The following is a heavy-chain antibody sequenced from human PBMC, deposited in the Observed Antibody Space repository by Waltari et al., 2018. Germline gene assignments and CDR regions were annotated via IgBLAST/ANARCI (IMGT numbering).Heavy chain of an antibody. CDR3: ARSGGYIDY. V-gene: IGHV3-74*01. D-gene: IGHD2-15*01. CDR2: INKNGDAT. Sequence: EVNLVESGGGLVQPGGSLRLSCAASGFSFSGSWMHWVRQAPGKGLVWVSRINKNGDATSYADSVKGRFTISKDNAKNTLYLEMNSLRAEDTAVYCCARSGGYIDYWGQGTLVTVSS. CDR1: GFSFSGSW. J-gene: IGHJ4*02.